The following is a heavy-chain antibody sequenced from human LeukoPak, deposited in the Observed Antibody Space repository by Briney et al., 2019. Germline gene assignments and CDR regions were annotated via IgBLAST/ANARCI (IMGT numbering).Heavy chain of an antibody. Sequence: SETLSLTCTVSGGSISSSSYYWGWIRQPPGKGLEWIGSIYYSGSTYYNPSLKSRVTISVDTSKNQFSLKLSSVAAADTAVYYCARAPPNFSWYVYWGQGTLVTVSS. CDR2: IYYSGST. D-gene: IGHD6-13*01. CDR3: ARAPPNFSWYVY. CDR1: GGSISSSSYY. J-gene: IGHJ4*02. V-gene: IGHV4-39*07.